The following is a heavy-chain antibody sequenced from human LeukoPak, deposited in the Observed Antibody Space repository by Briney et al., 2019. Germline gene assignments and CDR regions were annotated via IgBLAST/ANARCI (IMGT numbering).Heavy chain of an antibody. V-gene: IGHV1-3*01. J-gene: IGHJ4*02. CDR1: GYTFTSYA. Sequence: ASVKVSCKASGYTFTSYAMHWVRQAPGQRLEWMGWINAGNGNTKYSRKFQGRVTITRDTSASTAYMELSSLRSEDTAVYYCARARIAVAGTFDYWGQGTLVTVSS. CDR2: INAGNGNT. CDR3: ARARIAVAGTFDY. D-gene: IGHD6-19*01.